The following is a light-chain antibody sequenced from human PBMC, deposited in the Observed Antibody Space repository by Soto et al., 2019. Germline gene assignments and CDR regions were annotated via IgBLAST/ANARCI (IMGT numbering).Light chain of an antibody. Sequence: VLTQSPGTLSLSPGDRATPVCETSQSVSSSYLAWYQQKPGQAPRLLIYDASSRATGIPDRFSGSGSGTDFTLTISRLEPEDFAVYYCQQYGNSPLTFGGGTKVDI. CDR3: QQYGNSPLT. CDR2: DAS. CDR1: QSVSSSY. V-gene: IGKV3-20*01. J-gene: IGKJ4*01.